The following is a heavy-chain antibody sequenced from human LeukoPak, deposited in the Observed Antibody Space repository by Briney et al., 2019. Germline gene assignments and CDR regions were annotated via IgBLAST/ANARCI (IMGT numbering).Heavy chain of an antibody. D-gene: IGHD2-2*01. CDR3: ARDWYHAIDY. J-gene: IGHJ4*02. CDR2: IRYDGSNK. Sequence: GGSLRLSCAASGFTFSSYGMHWVRQAPGKGLEWVAFIRYDGSNKYYADSVKGRFTISRDNSKNTLYLQMNSLRAEDTAVYYCARDWYHAIDYWGQGALVTVSS. CDR1: GFTFSSYG. V-gene: IGHV3-30*02.